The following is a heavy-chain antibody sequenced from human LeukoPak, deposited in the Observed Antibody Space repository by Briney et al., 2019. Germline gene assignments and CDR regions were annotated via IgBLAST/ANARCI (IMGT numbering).Heavy chain of an antibody. CDR3: ARQPYYYDRSGHYFERFDY. D-gene: IGHD3-22*01. J-gene: IGHJ4*02. CDR1: GGSINSGSYY. Sequence: SETLSLTCTVSGGSINSGSYYWGWIRQPPGKGLEWIGSIYYNGRSYYNPSLKSRATISVDTSKNQFSLKLSSETAADTAVYYCARQPYYYDRSGHYFERFDYWGQGTLVTVSS. V-gene: IGHV4-39*01. CDR2: IYYNGRS.